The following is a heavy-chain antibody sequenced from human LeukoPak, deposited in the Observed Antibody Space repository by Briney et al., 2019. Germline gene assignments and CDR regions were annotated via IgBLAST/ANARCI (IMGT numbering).Heavy chain of an antibody. D-gene: IGHD3-22*01. CDR3: ARRDDSSGYHKIFDY. V-gene: IGHV4-39*01. CDR1: GGSISSGPYY. CDR2: IYYGENT. J-gene: IGHJ4*02. Sequence: SETLSLTCTVSGGSISSGPYYWGWIRQPPGKGLEWIGNIYYGENTYYNPSLKSRVTISIDTSKNQFYLKLSSLTAADTAVYYCARRDDSSGYHKIFDYWGPGTLVTVSS.